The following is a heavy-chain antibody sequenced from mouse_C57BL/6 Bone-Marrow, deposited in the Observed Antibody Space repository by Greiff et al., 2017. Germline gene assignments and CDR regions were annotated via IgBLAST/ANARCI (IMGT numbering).Heavy chain of an antibody. CDR1: GYTFTSYW. CDR3: ARKSSPAWFAY. CDR2: IDPSDSYT. D-gene: IGHD1-1*01. V-gene: IGHV1-69*01. Sequence: QVQLQQPGAELVMPGASVKLSCKASGYTFTSYWMHWVKQRPGQGLEWIGEIDPSDSYTNYNQKFKGKSTLTVAKSSSTAYMQLSSLTSGDSAVYYCARKSSPAWFAYWGQGTLVTVSA. J-gene: IGHJ3*01.